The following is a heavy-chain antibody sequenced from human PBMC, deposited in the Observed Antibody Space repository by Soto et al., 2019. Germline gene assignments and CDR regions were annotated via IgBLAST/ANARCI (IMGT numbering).Heavy chain of an antibody. CDR1: VYTFSIYD. CDR2: MNPNSGNT. CDR3: ARGWRYYDSSGYYYDAFDI. D-gene: IGHD3-22*01. V-gene: IGHV1-8*01. J-gene: IGHJ4*02. Sequence: AAVKDSCKSSVYTFSIYDINCVRPAPGQGLEWMGWMNPNSGNTDYAQKFQGRVTMTRNTSITTAYMELSSLRSEDTAVYYCARGWRYYDSSGYYYDAFDIWGQGTQVTVSA.